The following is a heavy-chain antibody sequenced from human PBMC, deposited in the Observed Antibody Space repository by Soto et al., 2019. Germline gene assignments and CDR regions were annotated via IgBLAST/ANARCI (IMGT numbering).Heavy chain of an antibody. V-gene: IGHV3-23*01. CDR3: ARDGGYGLKYYFDH. CDR1: GFTFANFD. J-gene: IGHJ4*02. D-gene: IGHD3-16*01. Sequence: PGGSMRLSCAAAGFTFANFDMSWIRQAQGKGLEWVSTITGSGTSTYYADSVKGRFTISRDISKSTLYLQMNSLRAEDTAVYYCARDGGYGLKYYFDHWGQGTLVTVSS. CDR2: ITGSGTST.